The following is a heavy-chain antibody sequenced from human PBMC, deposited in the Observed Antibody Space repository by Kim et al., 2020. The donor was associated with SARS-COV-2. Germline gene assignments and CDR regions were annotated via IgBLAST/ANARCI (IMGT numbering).Heavy chain of an antibody. J-gene: IGHJ4*02. D-gene: IGHD6-13*01. V-gene: IGHV1-24*01. CDR3: ATDTIAAAGDFDY. Sequence: YAQKFQGRVAMTEDKSTDPAYRELGSLRSEDTAVYYCATDTIAAAGDFDYWGQGTLVTVSS.